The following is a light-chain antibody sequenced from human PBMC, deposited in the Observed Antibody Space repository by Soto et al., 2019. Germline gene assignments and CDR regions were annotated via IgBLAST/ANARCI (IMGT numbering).Light chain of an antibody. J-gene: IGKJ2*01. Sequence: EVVLTQSPGTLSLSPGERATLSCRASQSVSSSTYLAWYQQKPGQAPRLLIYGASSRATGIPDRFSGSGSATDFALTTSRLEPEDFAVYYCRQYGSAPSDNFCQGTKLEIK. V-gene: IGKV3-20*01. CDR1: QSVSSSTY. CDR3: RQYGSAPSDN. CDR2: GAS.